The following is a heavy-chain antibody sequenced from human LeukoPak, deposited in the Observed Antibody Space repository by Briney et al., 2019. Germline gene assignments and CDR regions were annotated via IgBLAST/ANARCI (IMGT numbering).Heavy chain of an antibody. CDR3: AKRGTTWDLDY. V-gene: IGHV3-33*06. Sequence: GGSLRLSCGASGFRFSSYAMHSVRQAPGKGLEWVAVISYNGNAIYYADSVKGRFTISRDYSKNTLHLQMNSLRAEDTAVYYCAKRGTTWDLDYWGQGTLVTVSS. J-gene: IGHJ4*02. CDR1: GFRFSSYA. CDR2: ISYNGNAI. D-gene: IGHD3-16*01.